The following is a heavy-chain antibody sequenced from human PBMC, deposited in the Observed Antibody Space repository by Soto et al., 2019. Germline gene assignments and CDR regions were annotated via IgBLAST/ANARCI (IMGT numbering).Heavy chain of an antibody. Sequence: ASVKVSCKASGYTFTSYDINWVRQATGQGLEWMGWMNPNSGNTGYAQKFQGRVTMTRNTSISTAYMELSSLRSEDTAVYYCANIVVVGALSGDAFDIWGQGTMVTVSS. CDR2: MNPNSGNT. D-gene: IGHD2-15*01. J-gene: IGHJ3*02. V-gene: IGHV1-8*01. CDR1: GYTFTSYD. CDR3: ANIVVVGALSGDAFDI.